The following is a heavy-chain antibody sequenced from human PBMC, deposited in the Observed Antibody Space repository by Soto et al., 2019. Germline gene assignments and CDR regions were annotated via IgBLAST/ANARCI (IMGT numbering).Heavy chain of an antibody. V-gene: IGHV3-9*01. Sequence: EVQLVESGGGSVQPGRSLRLSCVASGFTLESYAMHWVRQVPGKGLEWVSCISWNSGSIGYEDSVKGRFTISRDNAQKSLYQEMNSLRVEDTAFYYCVKDIHEQWLVSHFEYWGQGALVTVSS. CDR3: VKDIHEQWLVSHFEY. CDR2: ISWNSGSI. D-gene: IGHD6-19*01. CDR1: GFTLESYA. J-gene: IGHJ4*02.